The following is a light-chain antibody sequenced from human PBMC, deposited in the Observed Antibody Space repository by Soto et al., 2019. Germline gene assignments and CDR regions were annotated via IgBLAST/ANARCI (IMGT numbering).Light chain of an antibody. V-gene: IGLV2-14*01. J-gene: IGLJ1*01. CDR1: SSDVGGYDY. CDR3: SSFTGSVTLYV. CDR2: EVT. Sequence: SALTQPASVSGSPGQSITISCTGTSSDVGGYDYVSWYQQYPGKAPKLIIYEVTNRPSGDSTRFSGSKSGNTASLTISGLQAEDEADYYCSSFTGSVTLYVYGTGTKVTVL.